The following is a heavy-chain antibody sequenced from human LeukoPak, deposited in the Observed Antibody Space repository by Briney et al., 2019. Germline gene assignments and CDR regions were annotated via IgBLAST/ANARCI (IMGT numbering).Heavy chain of an antibody. CDR2: ISSSSTI. D-gene: IGHD6-19*01. CDR1: GFTFSSYS. Sequence: PGGSLRLSCAASGFTFSSYSMNWVRQAPGKGLEWVSYISSSSTIYYADSVKGRFTISRDNAKNSLYLQMNSLRAEDTAVYYCARDLYSSGWYGNDYWGQGTLVTVSS. J-gene: IGHJ4*02. CDR3: ARDLYSSGWYGNDY. V-gene: IGHV3-48*01.